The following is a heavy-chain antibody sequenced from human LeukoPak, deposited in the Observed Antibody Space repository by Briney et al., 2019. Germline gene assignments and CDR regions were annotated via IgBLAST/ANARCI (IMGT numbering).Heavy chain of an antibody. CDR3: ARYCGGDCYLGGAFDI. D-gene: IGHD2-21*02. Sequence: GGSLRLSCAASGFTFSSYAMHWVRQAPGKGLEYVSAISSNGGSTYYANSVKGRFTISRDNSKNTLYLQMGSLRAEDMAVYYCARYCGGDCYLGGAFDIWGQGTMVTVSS. CDR2: ISSNGGST. V-gene: IGHV3-64*01. CDR1: GFTFSSYA. J-gene: IGHJ3*02.